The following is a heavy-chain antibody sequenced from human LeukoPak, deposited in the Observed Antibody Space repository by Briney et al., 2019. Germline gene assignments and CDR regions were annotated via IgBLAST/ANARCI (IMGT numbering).Heavy chain of an antibody. D-gene: IGHD3-3*01. CDR2: INHSGST. V-gene: IGHV4-34*01. Sequence: SETLSLTCAVYGGSFSGYYWSWIRQPPGKGLEWIGEINHSGSTNYNPSLKSRVTISVDKSKNQFSLKLSSVTAADTAVYYCARGYDFWSGYNYWGQGTLVTVSS. CDR1: GGSFSGYY. CDR3: ARGYDFWSGYNY. J-gene: IGHJ4*02.